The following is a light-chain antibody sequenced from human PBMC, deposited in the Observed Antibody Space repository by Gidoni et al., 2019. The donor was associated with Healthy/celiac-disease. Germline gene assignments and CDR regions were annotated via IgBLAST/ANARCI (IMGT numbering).Light chain of an antibody. CDR2: DAS. CDR3: QQYDNLLPIT. Sequence: DIQMTQSPSSLSASVGDRVTITCQASQDISNYLTWYQQKPGKAPKLLIYDASNLETEVPSRFSGSGSGTDFTFTIISLQPEDIATFYCQQYDNLLPITFGQGTRLEIK. J-gene: IGKJ5*01. V-gene: IGKV1-33*01. CDR1: QDISNY.